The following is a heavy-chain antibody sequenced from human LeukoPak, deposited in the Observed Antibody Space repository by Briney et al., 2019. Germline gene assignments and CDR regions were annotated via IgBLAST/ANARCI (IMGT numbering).Heavy chain of an antibody. CDR3: ARVTMVRGVTQAFDY. J-gene: IGHJ4*02. CDR2: ISSYSSTI. V-gene: IGHV3-48*01. D-gene: IGHD3-10*01. CDR1: GFTFSSYS. Sequence: GGSLRLSCAASGFTFSSYSMNWVRQAPGKGLEWVSYISSYSSTIYYADSVKGRFTISRDNAKNSLYLQMNSPRAEDTAVYYCARVTMVRGVTQAFDYWGQGTLVTVSS.